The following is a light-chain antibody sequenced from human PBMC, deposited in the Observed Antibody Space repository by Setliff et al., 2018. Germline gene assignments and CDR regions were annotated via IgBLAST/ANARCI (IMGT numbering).Light chain of an antibody. Sequence: QSALAQPASVSGSPGQSITISCTGTSSDVGGYNYVSWYQQHPGKAPKLMIYDVSKRPSGVSNRFSGSKSGNTASLTISGLQAEDEADYYCSSYAGSYTFGVFGGGTKVTVL. V-gene: IGLV2-14*01. J-gene: IGLJ3*02. CDR1: SSDVGGYNY. CDR2: DVS. CDR3: SSYAGSYTFGV.